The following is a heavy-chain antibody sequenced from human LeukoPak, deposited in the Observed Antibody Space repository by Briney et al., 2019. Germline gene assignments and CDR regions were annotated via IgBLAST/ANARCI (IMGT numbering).Heavy chain of an antibody. CDR3: ARDYLVGAPLDS. Sequence: SETLSLTCTVSGVSITNYYWAWLRQRAGKGLEWVGRTYISGSNNYNPSLKSRVTISIDKPKNQFSLKLRSVTAADTAVYYCARDYLVGAPLDSWGQGTLVTVSS. CDR2: TYISGSN. CDR1: GVSITNYY. D-gene: IGHD1-26*01. V-gene: IGHV4-4*07. J-gene: IGHJ4*02.